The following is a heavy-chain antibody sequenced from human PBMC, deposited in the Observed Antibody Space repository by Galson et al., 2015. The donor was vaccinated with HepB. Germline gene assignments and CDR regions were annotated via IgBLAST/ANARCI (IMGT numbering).Heavy chain of an antibody. D-gene: IGHD3-22*01. CDR2: IIPIFGTA. Sequence: SVKVFCKASGGTFSSYAISWVRQAPGQGLEWMGGIIPIFGTANYAQKFQGRVTITADESTSTAYMELSSLRSEDTAVYYCARDSSGYSGSFDYWGQGTLVTVSS. CDR1: GGTFSSYA. J-gene: IGHJ4*02. V-gene: IGHV1-69*13. CDR3: ARDSSGYSGSFDY.